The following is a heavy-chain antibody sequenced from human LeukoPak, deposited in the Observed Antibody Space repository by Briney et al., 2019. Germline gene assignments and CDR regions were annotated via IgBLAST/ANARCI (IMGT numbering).Heavy chain of an antibody. CDR1: GFTVSSKY. CDR3: ARDAQTDAFDI. Sequence: GGSLRLSCAASGFTVSSKYMNWVRQAPGKGLEWVAVISYDGSNKYYADSVKGRFTISRDNSKNTLYLQMNSLRAEDTAVYYCARDAQTDAFDIWGQGTMVTVSS. J-gene: IGHJ3*02. V-gene: IGHV3-30-3*01. CDR2: ISYDGSNK.